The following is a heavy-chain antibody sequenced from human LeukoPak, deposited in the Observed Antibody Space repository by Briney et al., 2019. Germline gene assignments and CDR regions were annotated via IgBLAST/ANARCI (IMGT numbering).Heavy chain of an antibody. Sequence: GGSLRLSCAASVFIYSSYAMHWVRQAPGKGLEWVAVISYDGSNKYYADSVKGRFTLSRDNSKNTLYLQMNSLRAEDTAVYYCASLIDYWGQGTLVTVCS. CDR1: VFIYSSYA. J-gene: IGHJ4*02. CDR2: ISYDGSNK. V-gene: IGHV3-30-3*01. CDR3: ASLIDY.